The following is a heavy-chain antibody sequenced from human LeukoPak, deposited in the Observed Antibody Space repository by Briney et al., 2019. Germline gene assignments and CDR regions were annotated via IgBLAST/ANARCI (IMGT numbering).Heavy chain of an antibody. V-gene: IGHV3-21*06. Sequence: GGSLRLSCAASGFNFGAYTLNWVRQAPGKGLEWVSSIFSRSESILYADSVKGRFTISRDNAKNLLYMQMDSLRVEDTAVYYCARDFFHSSESRPFDYWGQGTLVTVSS. J-gene: IGHJ4*02. CDR3: ARDFFHSSESRPFDY. CDR2: IFSRSESI. D-gene: IGHD3-22*01. CDR1: GFNFGAYT.